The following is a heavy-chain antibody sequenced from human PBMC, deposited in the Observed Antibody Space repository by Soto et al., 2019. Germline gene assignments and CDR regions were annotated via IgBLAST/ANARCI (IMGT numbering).Heavy chain of an antibody. CDR2: IYYSGST. Sequence: SETLSLTCTVSGGSISSYYWSWIRQPPGKGLEWIGYIYYSGSTNYNPSLKSRVTISVDTSKNQFSLKLSSVTAADTAVYYCAGTWETYCSSTSCYGVLGWFDPWGQGTLVTVSS. J-gene: IGHJ5*02. V-gene: IGHV4-59*08. D-gene: IGHD2-2*01. CDR3: AGTWETYCSSTSCYGVLGWFDP. CDR1: GGSISSYY.